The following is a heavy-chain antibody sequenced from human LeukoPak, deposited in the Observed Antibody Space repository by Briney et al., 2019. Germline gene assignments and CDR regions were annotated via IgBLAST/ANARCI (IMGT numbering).Heavy chain of an antibody. J-gene: IGHJ4*02. CDR3: ARGLSTVPHSPVGYFDY. V-gene: IGHV3-53*01. Sequence: PGGSLRLSCAASGFTVSSNYMSWVRQAPGKGLEWVSVIYSGGSTYYADSVEGRFTISRDNSKNPLYLQMTSLRAEDTAVYYCARGLSTVPHSPVGYFDYWGQGTLVTVSS. CDR2: IYSGGST. CDR1: GFTVSSNY. D-gene: IGHD4-11*01.